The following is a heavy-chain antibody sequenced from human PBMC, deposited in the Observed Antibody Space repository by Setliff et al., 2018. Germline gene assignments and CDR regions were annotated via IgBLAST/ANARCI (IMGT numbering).Heavy chain of an antibody. D-gene: IGHD1-26*01. CDR3: ARVGSKPQLGWFDP. J-gene: IGHJ5*02. CDR2: IFPGDSDT. CDR1: GYSFTSFW. V-gene: IGHV5-51*01. Sequence: PGESLKISCKGSGYSFTSFWIGWMRQMPGKGLEWMGIIFPGDSDTRYSPSFQGQVTISVDKSIKTAYLQWNSLTAEDTAVYYCARVGSKPQLGWFDPWGQGTLVTVSS.